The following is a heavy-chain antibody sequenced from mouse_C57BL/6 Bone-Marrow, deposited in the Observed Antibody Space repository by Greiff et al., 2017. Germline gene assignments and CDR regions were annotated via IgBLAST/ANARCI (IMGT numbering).Heavy chain of an antibody. CDR1: GFTFSSYA. D-gene: IGHD2-4*01. Sequence: EVKLMESGGGLVKPGGSLKLSCAASGFTFSSYAMSWVRQTPEKRLEWVATISDGGSYTYYPDNVKGRFTISRDNAKNNLYLQMSHLKSEDTAMYYCARYYDWYFDVWGTGTTVTVSS. CDR2: ISDGGSYT. CDR3: ARYYDWYFDV. J-gene: IGHJ1*03. V-gene: IGHV5-4*03.